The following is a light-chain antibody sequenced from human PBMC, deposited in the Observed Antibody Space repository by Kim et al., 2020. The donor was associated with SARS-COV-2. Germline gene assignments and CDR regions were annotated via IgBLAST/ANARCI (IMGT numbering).Light chain of an antibody. Sequence: PGGRVTLSFRASQSVSSSYLTWYQQKPGQAPSLLICGASTRATGIPARFSGSWSGTDFTLTISSLQPEDFAVYYCQQDYNLPRTFGQGTEV. V-gene: IGKV3D-7*01. CDR1: QSVSSSY. J-gene: IGKJ1*01. CDR2: GAS. CDR3: QQDYNLPRT.